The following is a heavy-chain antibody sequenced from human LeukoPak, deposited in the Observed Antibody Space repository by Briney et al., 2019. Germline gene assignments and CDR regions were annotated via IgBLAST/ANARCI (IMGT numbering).Heavy chain of an antibody. V-gene: IGHV1-69*05. CDR3: ARVEGITATMGD. D-gene: IGHD5-12*01. J-gene: IGHJ4*02. Sequence: GASVKVSCKASGGTFSSYAISWVRQAPGQGLEWMGGIIPIFGTANYAQKFQGRVTMTRDTSTSTVYMELSSLRSEDTAVYYCARVEGITATMGDWGQGTLVTVSS. CDR2: IIPIFGTA. CDR1: GGTFSSYA.